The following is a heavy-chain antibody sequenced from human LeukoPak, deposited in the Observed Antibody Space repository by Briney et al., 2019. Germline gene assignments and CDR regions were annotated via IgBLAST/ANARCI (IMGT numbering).Heavy chain of an antibody. V-gene: IGHV3-23*01. D-gene: IGHD4-17*01. J-gene: IGHJ4*02. CDR3: ARSVTSLFYYFDY. CDR1: GFTLNNYA. Sequence: PGGSLRLSCAASGFTLNNYAVSWVRQAPEKGLEWVSSISGRGDRTLYADSVRGRFTISGDFSKKTLYLQMNGLRAEDTAVYFCARSVTSLFYYFDYWGQGSLVTVSS. CDR2: ISGRGDRT.